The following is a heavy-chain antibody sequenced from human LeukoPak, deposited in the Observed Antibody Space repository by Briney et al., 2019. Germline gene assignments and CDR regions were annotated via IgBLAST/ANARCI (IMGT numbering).Heavy chain of an antibody. CDR1: GYTFTSYG. CDR2: ISAYNGNT. Sequence: VASVKVSCKASGYTFTSYGISWVRQAPGQGLEWMGWISAYNGNTNYAQKFQGRVTITTDESTSTAYMELSSLRSEDTAVYYCARDLAARPLDYWGQGTLVTVSS. CDR3: ARDLAARPLDY. D-gene: IGHD6-6*01. J-gene: IGHJ4*02. V-gene: IGHV1-18*01.